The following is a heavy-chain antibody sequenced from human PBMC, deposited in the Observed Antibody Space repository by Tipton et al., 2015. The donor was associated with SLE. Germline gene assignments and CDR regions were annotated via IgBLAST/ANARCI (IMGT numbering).Heavy chain of an antibody. CDR1: GGSISSSSYY. Sequence: LRLSCTVSGGSISSSSYYWGWIRQPPGKGLEWIGSIYYSGSTYYNPPLKSRVTISVDTSKNQFSLKLNSVTAADTAVYYCARRGGSFGEGFDYWGQGTLVTVSS. D-gene: IGHD3-16*01. J-gene: IGHJ4*02. CDR2: IYYSGST. CDR3: ARRGGSFGEGFDY. V-gene: IGHV4-39*01.